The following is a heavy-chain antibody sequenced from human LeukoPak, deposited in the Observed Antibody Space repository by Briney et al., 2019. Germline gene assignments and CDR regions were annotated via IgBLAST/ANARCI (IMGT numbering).Heavy chain of an antibody. CDR3: ASARGMATITYYYYGMDV. D-gene: IGHD5-24*01. Sequence: GASVKVSCKASGGTFSSYAISWVRQAPGQGLEWMGGIIPIFGTANYAQKFQGRVTITADESTSTAYMELSSLRSEDTAVYYCASARGMATITYYYYGMDVWGQGTTVTVSS. V-gene: IGHV1-69*13. CDR2: IIPIFGTA. CDR1: GGTFSSYA. J-gene: IGHJ6*02.